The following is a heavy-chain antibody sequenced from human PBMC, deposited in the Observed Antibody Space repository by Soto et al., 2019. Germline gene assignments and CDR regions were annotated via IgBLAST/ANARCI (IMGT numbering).Heavy chain of an antibody. D-gene: IGHD3-9*01. Sequence: SETLSLTCTVSGGSISSSSYYWGWIRQPPGKGLEWIGSIYYSGSTYYNPSLKSRVTISVDTPKNQFSLKLSSVTAADTAVYYCARHVNYDILTGYYTPHWFDPWGQGTLVTVSS. J-gene: IGHJ5*02. CDR2: IYYSGST. CDR1: GGSISSSSYY. V-gene: IGHV4-39*01. CDR3: ARHVNYDILTGYYTPHWFDP.